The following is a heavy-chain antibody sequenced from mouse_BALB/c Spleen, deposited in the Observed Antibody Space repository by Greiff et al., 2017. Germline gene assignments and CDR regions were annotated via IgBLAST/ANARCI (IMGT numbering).Heavy chain of an antibody. J-gene: IGHJ4*01. Sequence: QVQLKQSGPGLVAPSQSLSITCTVSGFSLTSYGVHWVRQPPGKGLEWLGVIWAGGSTNYNSALMSRLSISKDNSKSQVFLKMNSLQTDDTAMYYCARGALLRLRDYAMDYWGQGTSVTVSS. CDR3: ARGALLRLRDYAMDY. CDR1: GFSLTSYG. CDR2: IWAGGST. D-gene: IGHD1-2*01. V-gene: IGHV2-9*02.